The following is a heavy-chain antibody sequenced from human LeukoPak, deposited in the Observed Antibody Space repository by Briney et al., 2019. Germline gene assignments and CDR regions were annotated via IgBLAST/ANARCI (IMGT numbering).Heavy chain of an antibody. CDR1: GGSLSGYR. J-gene: IGHJ6*03. CDR3: ARVFGYYYYYLDV. CDR2: VDHSGST. V-gene: IGHV4-34*01. D-gene: IGHD3-10*01. Sequence: SETLSLTCEVYGGSLSGYRWTWIRQPPGKGLEWIGEVDHSGSTTYTSSLEGRVTITADNSKNQFSLSLTSVTAADTAVYYCARVFGYYYYYLDVWAKGTTVTVSS.